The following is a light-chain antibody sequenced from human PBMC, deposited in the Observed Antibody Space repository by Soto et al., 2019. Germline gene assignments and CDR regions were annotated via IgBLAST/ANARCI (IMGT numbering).Light chain of an antibody. CDR2: DVS. CDR3: SSYTSSSTLGV. V-gene: IGLV2-14*01. J-gene: IGLJ1*01. Sequence: QSVLTQPASVSGSPGQSITISCTGTSSDDGGYNYVSWYQQHPGKANKLMIYDVSNRPSGVSNRFSGSKSGNTASLTISGLQAEDEADYYCSSYTSSSTLGVFGTGTKVTVL. CDR1: SSDDGGYNY.